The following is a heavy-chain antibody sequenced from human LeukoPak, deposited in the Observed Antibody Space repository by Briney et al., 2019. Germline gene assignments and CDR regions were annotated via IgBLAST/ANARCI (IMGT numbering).Heavy chain of an antibody. CDR3: ARDMESLDQYYMDV. J-gene: IGHJ6*03. D-gene: IGHD1/OR15-1a*01. V-gene: IGHV1-18*01. CDR2: ISAYNGNT. CDR1: GYTFTSYG. Sequence: GASVKVSCKASGYTFTSYGISWVRQAPGQGLEWMGWISAYNGNTNYAQKLQGRVTMTTDTSTSTAYMELRSLRSDDTAVYYCARDMESLDQYYMDVWGKGTTVTVSS.